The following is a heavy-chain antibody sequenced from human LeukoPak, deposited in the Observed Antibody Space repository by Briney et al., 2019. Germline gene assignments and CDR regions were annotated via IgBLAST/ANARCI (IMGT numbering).Heavy chain of an antibody. CDR3: ARAVGPFDY. V-gene: IGHV3-33*01. Sequence: GGSLRLSCEASGFTFSVYGMHWVRQAPGKGLEWVAVIWHDGTIKYYADSVKGRFTISRDNSDDTLYLQMNSLRAEDTAVYYCARAVGPFDYWGQGTLVTVSS. CDR2: IWHDGTIK. CDR1: GFTFSVYG. J-gene: IGHJ4*02.